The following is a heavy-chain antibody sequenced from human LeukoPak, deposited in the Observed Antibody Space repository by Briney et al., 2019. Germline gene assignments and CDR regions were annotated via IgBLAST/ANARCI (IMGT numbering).Heavy chain of an antibody. CDR1: GFTFSSYS. J-gene: IGHJ4*02. Sequence: GGSLRLSCAASGFTFSSYSMNWVRQAPGKGLVWVSRINSDGSSTSYADSVKGRFTISRDNAKNTLYLQMNSLRVEDTAVYYCARDSYYDSSGEGGYWGQGTLVTVSS. D-gene: IGHD3-22*01. CDR3: ARDSYYDSSGEGGY. CDR2: INSDGSST. V-gene: IGHV3-74*01.